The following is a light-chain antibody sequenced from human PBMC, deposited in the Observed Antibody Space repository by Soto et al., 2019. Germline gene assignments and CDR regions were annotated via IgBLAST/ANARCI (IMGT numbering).Light chain of an antibody. Sequence: DIQMTQSPSTLSGSVGDRVTITCRASQTISSCLAWYQQKPGKAPKLLIYAASTLQSGVPYRFSGSGSGTDFTLTISCLQSEDFATXXXXXXXXYXXTFGQGTKVDIK. CDR2: AAS. V-gene: IGKV1-5*01. J-gene: IGKJ1*01. CDR3: XXXXXYXXT. CDR1: QTISSC.